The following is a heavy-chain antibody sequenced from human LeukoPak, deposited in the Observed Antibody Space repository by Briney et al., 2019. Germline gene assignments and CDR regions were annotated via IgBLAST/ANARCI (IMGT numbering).Heavy chain of an antibody. CDR3: AKSAPSIAVAGTFDAFDI. V-gene: IGHV3-23*01. CDR1: GFTVSSNY. J-gene: IGHJ3*02. D-gene: IGHD6-19*01. Sequence: GGSLRLSCAASGFTVSSNYMSWVRQAPGKGLEWVSAISGSGGSTYYADSVKGRFTISRDNSKNTLYLQMNSLRAEDTAVYYCAKSAPSIAVAGTFDAFDIWGQGTMVTVSS. CDR2: ISGSGGST.